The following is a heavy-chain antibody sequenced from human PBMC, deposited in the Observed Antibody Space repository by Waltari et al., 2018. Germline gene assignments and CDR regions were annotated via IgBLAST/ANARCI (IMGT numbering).Heavy chain of an antibody. J-gene: IGHJ6*02. CDR3: ARVGATNLPYFYGMDV. CDR1: GITFGAYW. D-gene: IGHD1-26*01. V-gene: IGHV3-7*01. Sequence: EMQLVESGGDLVQPGGSPRLSCAASGITFGAYWMSWVRQAPGKGLEWVSNIKQDGSEKNYVDSVKGRFTISRDNAKKLLYLQMNSLRVEDTAVYFCARVGATNLPYFYGMDVWGQGTTVTVSS. CDR2: IKQDGSEK.